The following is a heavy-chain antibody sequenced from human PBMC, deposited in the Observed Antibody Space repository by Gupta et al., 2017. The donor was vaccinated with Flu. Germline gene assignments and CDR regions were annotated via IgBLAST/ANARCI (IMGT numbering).Heavy chain of an antibody. V-gene: IGHV3-33*01. CDR2: IWYDGTYK. J-gene: IGHJ4*02. Sequence: QVHLVESGGGVVQPGRSLGLSCVGSGFTFSSYGMHWVRQAPGKGLEWVALIWYDGTYKYYADSVKGRFTISRDSSKNTLYLQMNSLRDEDTAVYFCARDQRAATSGSGNYYFDYWGQGNLVTVS. CDR1: GFTFSSYG. CDR3: ARDQRAATSGSGNYYFDY. D-gene: IGHD3-10*01.